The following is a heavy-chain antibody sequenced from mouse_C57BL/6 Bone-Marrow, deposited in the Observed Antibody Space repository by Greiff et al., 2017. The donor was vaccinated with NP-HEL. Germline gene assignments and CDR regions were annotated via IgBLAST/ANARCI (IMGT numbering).Heavy chain of an antibody. D-gene: IGHD1-1*01. Sequence: DVKLVESGGGLVQPGESLKLSCESNEYEFPSHDMSWVRKTPEKRLELVAAINSDGGSTYYPDTMERRFIISRDNTKKTLYLQMSSLRSEDTAWYYCARQGGTTVVARYFDYWGQGTTLTVSS. V-gene: IGHV5-2*01. J-gene: IGHJ2*01. CDR3: ARQGGTTVVARYFDY. CDR1: EYEFPSHD. CDR2: INSDGGST.